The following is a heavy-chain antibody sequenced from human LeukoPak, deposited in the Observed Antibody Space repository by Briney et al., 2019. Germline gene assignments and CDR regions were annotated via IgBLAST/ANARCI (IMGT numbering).Heavy chain of an antibody. J-gene: IGHJ5*02. CDR2: IIPIFGTA. D-gene: IGHD1-26*01. V-gene: IGHV1-69*13. CDR1: GGTFSSYA. CDR3: ARERGIVGATEGVGWFAP. Sequence: ASVKVSCKASGGTFSSYAISWVRQAPGQGLEWMGGIIPIFGTANYAQKFQGRGTITADESTSTAYMELSSLQSEDPAVYSYARERGIVGATEGVGWFAPWGQGTLVTVSS.